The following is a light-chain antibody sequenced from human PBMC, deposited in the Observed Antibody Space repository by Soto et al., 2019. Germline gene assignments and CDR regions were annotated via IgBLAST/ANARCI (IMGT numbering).Light chain of an antibody. CDR1: SSNIGAGYD. Sequence: QSVLTQPPSVSGAPGQRVTISCTWSSSNIGAGYDVHWYRQLPGTAPKLLIYGNSNRPSGVPDRFSGSKSGTSASLAITGLQAEDEADYYCQSYDSSLSGYVVFGGGTKVTVL. CDR2: GNS. V-gene: IGLV1-40*01. CDR3: QSYDSSLSGYVV. J-gene: IGLJ2*01.